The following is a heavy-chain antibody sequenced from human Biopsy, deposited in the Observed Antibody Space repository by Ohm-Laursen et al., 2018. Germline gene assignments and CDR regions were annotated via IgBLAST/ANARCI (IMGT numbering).Heavy chain of an antibody. D-gene: IGHD3-22*01. CDR3: ARVSRSIYDSTFDSFNI. J-gene: IGHJ3*02. V-gene: IGHV4-61*08. CDR2: IAYRGST. CDR1: GGSVSSGGFY. Sequence: SETLSLTCTVSGGSVSSGGFYWSWIRQHPGKGLEWIACIAYRGSTNYNPSLKSRVSISIDTSKNQLSLRLNSVTAADTAVYYCARVSRSIYDSTFDSFNIWGPGTMVTVSS.